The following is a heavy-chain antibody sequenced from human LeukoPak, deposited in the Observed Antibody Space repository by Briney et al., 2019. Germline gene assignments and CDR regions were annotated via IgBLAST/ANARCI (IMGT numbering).Heavy chain of an antibody. CDR1: GGSISSYY. J-gene: IGHJ3*02. CDR2: IYYSGST. Sequence: SETLSLTCTVSGGSISSYYWSWIRQPPGKGLEWIGYIYYSGSTNYNPSLKSRVTISVDTSKNQFSLNLSFVTAADTAVYYCARHYCSSSSCYTPLYAFDIWGQGTMVTVSS. D-gene: IGHD2-2*02. V-gene: IGHV4-59*08. CDR3: ARHYCSSSSCYTPLYAFDI.